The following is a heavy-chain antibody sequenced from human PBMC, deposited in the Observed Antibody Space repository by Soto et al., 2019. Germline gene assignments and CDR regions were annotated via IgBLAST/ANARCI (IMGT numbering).Heavy chain of an antibody. CDR1: GFTFSSYG. D-gene: IGHD3-10*01. J-gene: IGHJ4*02. CDR3: AKDGLGFGELPYSDY. Sequence: GSLRLSCSASGFTFSSYGMHWVRQAPGKGLEWVAVMSYDGSNEYYADSVKGRFTISRDNSKNTLYLQMNSLRAEDTAVYYCAKDGLGFGELPYSDYWGQGTLVTVSS. V-gene: IGHV3-30*18. CDR2: MSYDGSNE.